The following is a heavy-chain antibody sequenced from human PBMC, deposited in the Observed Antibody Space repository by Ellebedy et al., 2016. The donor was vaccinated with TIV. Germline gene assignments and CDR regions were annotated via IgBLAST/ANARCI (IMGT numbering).Heavy chain of an antibody. CDR1: GYTFTNFG. V-gene: IGHV1-18*01. CDR3: ARDPPVIAAATRDY. CDR2: ISAYNGNT. Sequence: AASVKVSCKTSGYTFTNFGITWVRQAPGQGLEWMGWISAYNGNTDYAKRLQGRIAMTTDKSTNTAYMELTSLRSDDTAVYYCARDPPVIAAATRDYWGQGTLVTVSS. J-gene: IGHJ4*02. D-gene: IGHD6-13*01.